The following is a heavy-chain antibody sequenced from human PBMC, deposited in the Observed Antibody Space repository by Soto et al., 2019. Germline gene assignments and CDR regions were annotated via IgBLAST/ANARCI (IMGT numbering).Heavy chain of an antibody. CDR1: GGSFSLSV. D-gene: IGHD3-3*01. V-gene: IGHV1-69*12. CDR3: ATFSRGTWSVFTSY. CDR2: IIPSSGSP. Sequence: QVQLVQSGAEVKKPGSSVKVSCKTSGGSFSLSVISWVRQAPGQGLEWMGGIIPSSGSPNHAQDFQGRLSISADDSTSTAYMELSSLRSEDTAVYYCATFSRGTWSVFTSYWGQGTLVTVSS. J-gene: IGHJ4*02.